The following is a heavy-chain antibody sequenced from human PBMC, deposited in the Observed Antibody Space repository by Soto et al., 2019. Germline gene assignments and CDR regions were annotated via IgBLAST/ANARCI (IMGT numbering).Heavy chain of an antibody. CDR3: AIQDCTNDVCLEAAVTVGGALEY. Sequence: EVQLVESGGGLVQPGKALRLCCAASGFTFSKYWIHWVRQAPGKGPVWVSYISSDGTTTDYADSVKGRFTISRDNAKNTLYLQMDSLRAEDTAVYYCAIQDCTNDVCLEAAVTVGGALEYWGQGAQVSVSS. J-gene: IGHJ4*02. D-gene: IGHD2-8*01. V-gene: IGHV3-74*01. CDR1: GFTFSKYW. CDR2: ISSDGTTT.